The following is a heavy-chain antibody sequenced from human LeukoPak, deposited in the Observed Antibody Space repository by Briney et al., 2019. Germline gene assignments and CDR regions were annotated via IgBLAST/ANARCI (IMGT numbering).Heavy chain of an antibody. D-gene: IGHD2-2*01. J-gene: IGHJ6*03. V-gene: IGHV3-7*01. CDR1: GFTFSSYA. Sequence: GGSLRLSCAASGFTFSSYAMSWVRQAPGKGLEWVANIKQDGSEKYYVDSVKGRFTISRDNAKNSLYLQMNSLRADDTAVYYCARPSADMDVWGKGTTVTVSS. CDR2: IKQDGSEK. CDR3: ARPSADMDV.